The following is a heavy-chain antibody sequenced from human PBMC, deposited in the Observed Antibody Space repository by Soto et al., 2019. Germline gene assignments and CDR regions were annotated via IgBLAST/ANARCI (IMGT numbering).Heavy chain of an antibody. CDR3: ARNSGGKGAYFDY. J-gene: IGHJ4*02. V-gene: IGHV3-64*02. Sequence: LRLSCAASGFTFSSYAMHWVRQAPGKGLEYVSAISSNGGSTYYADSVKGRFTISRDNSKNTLYLQMGSLRAEDMAVYYCARNSGGKGAYFDYWGQGTLVTVSS. D-gene: IGHD2-21*01. CDR1: GFTFSSYA. CDR2: ISSNGGST.